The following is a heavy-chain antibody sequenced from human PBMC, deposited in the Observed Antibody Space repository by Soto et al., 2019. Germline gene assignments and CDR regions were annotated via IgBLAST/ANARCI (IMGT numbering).Heavy chain of an antibody. V-gene: IGHV1-2*04. CDR2: INPYSGGT. CDR1: GYTFTGYY. J-gene: IGHJ4*02. Sequence: QVQLVQSGAEVKKPGASVKVSCKASGYTFTGYYMHWVRQAPGQGLEWMGWINPYSGGTNYAQKCKGWVTMTRETSISTAYMELSRLRSDGTAVYYCAGCEPSSGWVPYFDYWGQGTLVTVSS. CDR3: AGCEPSSGWVPYFDY. D-gene: IGHD6-19*01.